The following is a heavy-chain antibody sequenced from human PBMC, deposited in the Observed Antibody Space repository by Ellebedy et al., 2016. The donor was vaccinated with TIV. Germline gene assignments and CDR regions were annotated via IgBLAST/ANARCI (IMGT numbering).Heavy chain of an antibody. J-gene: IGHJ6*02. Sequence: GESLKISXAASGFTFSNAWMNWVRQAPGKGLEWVSVIYSGGSTYYADSVKGRFTISRDNSKNTLYLQMNSLRAEDTAVYYCARELDEYYYYGMDVWGQGTTVTVSS. CDR3: ARELDEYYYYGMDV. D-gene: IGHD1-1*01. V-gene: IGHV3-53*01. CDR1: GFTFSNAW. CDR2: IYSGGST.